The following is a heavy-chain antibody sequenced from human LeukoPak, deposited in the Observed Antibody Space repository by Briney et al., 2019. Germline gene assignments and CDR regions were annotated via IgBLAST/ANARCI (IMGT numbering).Heavy chain of an antibody. D-gene: IGHD3-9*01. CDR1: GFIFRNYA. CDR2: ITGSGDTT. J-gene: IGHJ4*02. V-gene: IGHV3-23*01. CDR3: AKWGDYDILTGYYVSDF. Sequence: GASLRLSCAASGFIFRNYAMSWVRQAPGKGLEWVSAITGSGDTTYYADSVKGRFTISRDNSKNTLYVEMNTLRAEDTAVYYCAKWGDYDILTGYYVSDFWGPGTLVTVSS.